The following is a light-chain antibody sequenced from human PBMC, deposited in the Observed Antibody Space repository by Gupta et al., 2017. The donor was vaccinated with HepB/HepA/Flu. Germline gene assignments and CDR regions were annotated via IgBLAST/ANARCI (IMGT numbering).Light chain of an antibody. CDR1: QSVSSH. J-gene: IGKJ1*01. Sequence: DIVLTQSPATLSLSPGERATLSCRASQSVSSHLNWYQQKLGQPPRLLISEASNRATGIPTRFSGSGSGTDYTLTISSLEPEDFAVYYCQQRSDWWSFGQGTKVEIK. CDR3: QQRSDWWS. V-gene: IGKV3-11*01. CDR2: EAS.